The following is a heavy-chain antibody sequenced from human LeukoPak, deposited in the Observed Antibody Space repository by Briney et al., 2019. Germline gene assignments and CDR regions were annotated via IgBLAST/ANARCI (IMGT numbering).Heavy chain of an antibody. CDR1: GYTFTSYG. Sequence: ASVKVSCKASGYTFTSYGISWVRQAPGQGLEWMGRISAYNGNTNYAQKLQGRVTMTTDTSTSTAYMELRSLRSDDTAVYYCARDQIMDQLLYGDYYYGMDVRGQGTTVTVSS. CDR3: ARDQIMDQLLYGDYYYGMDV. D-gene: IGHD2-2*02. CDR2: ISAYNGNT. J-gene: IGHJ6*02. V-gene: IGHV1-18*01.